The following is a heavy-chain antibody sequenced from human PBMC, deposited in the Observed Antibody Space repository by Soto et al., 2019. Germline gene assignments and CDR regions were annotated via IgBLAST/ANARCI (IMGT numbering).Heavy chain of an antibody. Sequence: QVRLVQSGSGVKKPGASVKVSCKASGYTFTSYGFSWVRQAPGQGLEWVGWISAHHGDTNYAQKFQGRVTMTTDTSTSTAYMELRSLRSDDTAVYYCARDTMVTSNWFDTWGQGTLVTVSS. V-gene: IGHV1-18*01. D-gene: IGHD4-17*01. J-gene: IGHJ5*02. CDR3: ARDTMVTSNWFDT. CDR2: ISAHHGDT. CDR1: GYTFTSYG.